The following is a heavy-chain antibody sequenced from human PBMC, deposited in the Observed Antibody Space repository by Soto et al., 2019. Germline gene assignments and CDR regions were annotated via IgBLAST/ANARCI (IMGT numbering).Heavy chain of an antibody. J-gene: IGHJ4*02. CDR2: IIPIFGTA. D-gene: IGHD6-19*01. CDR1: GGTFSSYA. V-gene: IGHV1-69*13. Sequence: SVKVSCKASGGTFSSYAISWVRQAPGQGLEWMGGIIPIFGTANYAQKFQGRVTITADESTSTAYLELSSLRSEDTAVYYCARDQGGWYLRGFDYWGQGTLVTVSS. CDR3: ARDQGGWYLRGFDY.